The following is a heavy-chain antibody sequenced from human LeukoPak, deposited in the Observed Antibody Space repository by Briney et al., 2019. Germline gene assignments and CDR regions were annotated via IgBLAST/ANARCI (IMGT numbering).Heavy chain of an antibody. Sequence: SETLSLTCTVSGGSISSYYWSWIRQPPGKGLDWIGYIYYSGSTNYNPSLKSRVTISVDTSKNQFSLKLSSVTAADTAVYYCARDSSLRGPYYYYYMDVWGKGTMVTVSS. CDR1: GGSISSYY. CDR2: IYYSGST. D-gene: IGHD6-25*01. V-gene: IGHV4-59*01. J-gene: IGHJ6*03. CDR3: ARDSSLRGPYYYYYMDV.